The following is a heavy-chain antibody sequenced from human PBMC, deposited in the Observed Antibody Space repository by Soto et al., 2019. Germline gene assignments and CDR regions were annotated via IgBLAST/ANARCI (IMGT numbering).Heavy chain of an antibody. CDR1: GGSFSGYY. J-gene: IGHJ3*02. V-gene: IGHV4-34*01. CDR2: INHSGST. CDR3: ARGTRTAYYYGSGSSAFDI. D-gene: IGHD3-10*01. Sequence: SETLSLTCAVYGGSFSGYYWSWIRQPPGKGLEWIGEINHSGSTNYNPSLKSRVTISVDTSKNQFSLKLSSVTAADTAVYYCARGTRTAYYYGSGSSAFDIWGQGTMVTV.